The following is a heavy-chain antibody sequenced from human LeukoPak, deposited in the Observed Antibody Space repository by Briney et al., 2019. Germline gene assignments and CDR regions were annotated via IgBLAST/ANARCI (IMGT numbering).Heavy chain of an antibody. Sequence: GSSVKVSCKASGGTFGNYAIHWVGQARGQGLEWMAKIILVFGTPNYAQKFQGRVTITADESTSTVYMELSSLTSDDTAVYYCARGTWEGWLDPWGQGTLVTVSS. CDR3: ARGTWEGWLDP. J-gene: IGHJ5*02. CDR2: IILVFGTP. D-gene: IGHD1-26*01. V-gene: IGHV1-69*13. CDR1: GGTFGNYA.